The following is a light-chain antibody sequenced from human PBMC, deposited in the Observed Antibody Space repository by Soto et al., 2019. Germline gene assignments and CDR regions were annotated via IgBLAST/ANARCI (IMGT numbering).Light chain of an antibody. J-gene: IGKJ1*01. V-gene: IGKV3-15*01. CDR2: SAS. CDR1: QSVSSN. CDR3: QQYHNWPPGT. Sequence: EIVMTQSPATLSVSPGERATLSCRASQSVSSNLAWYQQKPGQAPRLLIYSASTRATGIPARFSGTGSGTDFTLTISSLQSEDFVVYYCQQYHNWPPGTFGQGTEVEIK.